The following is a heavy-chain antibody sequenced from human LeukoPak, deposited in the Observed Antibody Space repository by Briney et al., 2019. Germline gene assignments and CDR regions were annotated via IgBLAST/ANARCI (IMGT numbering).Heavy chain of an antibody. CDR3: ASGPTLGAPHPYFDY. J-gene: IGHJ4*02. Sequence: ASVKVSCKASGYTFTGYYLHWVRQAPGQGLEWMGWINPNSGGTNYAQKFQGRVTMTRDTSISTAYMELSSLRSDDTAVYYCASGPTLGAPHPYFDYWGPGTLVTVSS. CDR1: GYTFTGYY. CDR2: INPNSGGT. V-gene: IGHV1-2*02. D-gene: IGHD1-26*01.